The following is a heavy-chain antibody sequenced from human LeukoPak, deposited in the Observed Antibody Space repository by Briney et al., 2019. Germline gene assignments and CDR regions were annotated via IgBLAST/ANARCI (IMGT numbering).Heavy chain of an antibody. J-gene: IGHJ5*02. CDR1: GFTFDDYA. D-gene: IGHD2-2*01. CDR3: AKGRDKYQLLSKNWFDP. CDR2: ISWNSGSI. V-gene: IGHV3-9*01. Sequence: AGGSLRLSCAASGFTFDDYAMHWVRQAPGTGLEWVSGISWNSGSIGYADSVKGRFTISRDNAKNSLYLQMNSLRAEDTALYYCAKGRDKYQLLSKNWFDPWGQGTLVTVSS.